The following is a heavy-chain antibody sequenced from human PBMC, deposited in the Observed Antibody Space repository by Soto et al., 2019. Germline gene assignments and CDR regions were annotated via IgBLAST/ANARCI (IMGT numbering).Heavy chain of an antibody. CDR3: AKDLVNDYIWGSYRYFDH. V-gene: IGHV3-23*01. CDR1: GFTFSSYA. D-gene: IGHD3-16*02. J-gene: IGHJ4*02. Sequence: EVQLLESGGGLVQPGGSLRLSCAASGFTFSSYAMSWVRQAPGKGLEWVSAISGSGGSTYYADSVKGRFTISRDNSKNTLYLQMNSLRAEDTAVYYCAKDLVNDYIWGSYRYFDHWGQGTLVTVSS. CDR2: ISGSGGST.